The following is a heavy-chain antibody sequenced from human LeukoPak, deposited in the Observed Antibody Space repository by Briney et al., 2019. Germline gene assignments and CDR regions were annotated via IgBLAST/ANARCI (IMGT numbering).Heavy chain of an antibody. J-gene: IGHJ4*02. CDR3: ARGSHCSSTSCYDPGFDY. CDR1: GGSFSGYY. V-gene: IGHV4-59*10. CDR2: IYTSGST. D-gene: IGHD2-2*01. Sequence: SETLSLTCAVYGGSFSGYYWSWIRQPAGKGLERIGRIYTSGSTNYNPSLKSRVTMSVDTSKNQFSLKLSSVTAADTAVYYCARGSHCSSTSCYDPGFDYWGQGTLVTVSS.